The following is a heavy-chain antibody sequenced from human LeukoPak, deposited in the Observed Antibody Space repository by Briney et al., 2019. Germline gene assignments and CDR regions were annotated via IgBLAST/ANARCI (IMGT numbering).Heavy chain of an antibody. CDR1: GFTFSSYA. D-gene: IGHD4-23*01. V-gene: IGHV3-23*01. CDR2: ISGSGGST. Sequence: GASVRLSCAASGFTFSSYAMSWVRQAPGKGLEWVSAISGSGGSTYYADSVKGRFTISRDNSKNTLYLQMNSLRAEDTAVYYCAKDDYGGWDNYWGQGTLVTVSS. CDR3: AKDDYGGWDNY. J-gene: IGHJ4*02.